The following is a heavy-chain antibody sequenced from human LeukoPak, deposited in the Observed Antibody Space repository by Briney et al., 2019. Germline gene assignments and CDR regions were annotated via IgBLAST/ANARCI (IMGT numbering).Heavy chain of an antibody. Sequence: PSETLSLTCTVSGGSVSSGSYYWSWIRQPPGKGLEWIGYIYYSGSTNYNPSLKSRVTMSLDTSKNQFSLKLSSVTAADTAVYYRARDTYDSSGYSKFDYWGQGTLVTVSS. J-gene: IGHJ4*02. CDR3: ARDTYDSSGYSKFDY. V-gene: IGHV4-61*01. CDR1: GGSVSSGSYY. D-gene: IGHD3-22*01. CDR2: IYYSGST.